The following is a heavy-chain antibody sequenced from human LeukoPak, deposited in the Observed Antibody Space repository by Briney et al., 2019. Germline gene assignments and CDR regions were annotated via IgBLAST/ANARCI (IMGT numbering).Heavy chain of an antibody. CDR1: GFTFSSYW. CDR2: IKQDGSEK. D-gene: IGHD6-13*01. CDR3: ARDGPAAGLYFDY. Sequence: QTGGSLRLSCAASGFTFSSYWMNWVRQAPGKGLEWVASIKQDGSEKYYVDSVKGRFTISRDNAKNSLYLQMNSLRAADTAIYYCARDGPAAGLYFDYWGQGTLVTVSS. J-gene: IGHJ4*02. V-gene: IGHV3-7*03.